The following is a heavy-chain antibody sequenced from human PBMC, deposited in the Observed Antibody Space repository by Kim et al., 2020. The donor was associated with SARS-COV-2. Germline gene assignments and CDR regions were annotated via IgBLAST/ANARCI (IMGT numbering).Heavy chain of an antibody. J-gene: IGHJ4*02. CDR1: GFTFDDYA. V-gene: IGHV3-9*01. CDR2: ISWNSGSI. CDR3: AKDISYYYGSGTDTYFDY. Sequence: GGSLRLSCAASGFTFDDYAMHWVRQAPGKGLEWVSGISWNSGSIGYADSVKGRFTISRDNAKNSLYLQMNSLRAEDTALYYCAKDISYYYGSGTDTYFDYWGQGTLVTVSS. D-gene: IGHD3-10*01.